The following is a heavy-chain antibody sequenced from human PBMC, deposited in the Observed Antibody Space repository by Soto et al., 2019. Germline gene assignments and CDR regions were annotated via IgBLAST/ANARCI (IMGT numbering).Heavy chain of an antibody. CDR1: GYTLSELS. Sequence: ASVKVSCKVSGYTLSELSIHWVRQAPGKGLEWMGRFDPEDDEIVYAQKFQGRVTMTEDTSTDTSYMEVTSLTSEDTAVYYCATERLGFCDRDNCYRHYFESWGEGSRVSVSS. V-gene: IGHV1-24*01. CDR3: ATERLGFCDRDNCYRHYFES. J-gene: IGHJ4*02. CDR2: FDPEDDEI. D-gene: IGHD2-21*02.